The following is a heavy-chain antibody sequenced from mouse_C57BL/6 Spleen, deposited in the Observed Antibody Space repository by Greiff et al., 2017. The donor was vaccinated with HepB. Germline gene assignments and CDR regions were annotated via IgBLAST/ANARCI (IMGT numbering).Heavy chain of an antibody. D-gene: IGHD2-5*01. CDR2: IWTGGGT. CDR1: GFSFTSYA. Sequence: VKLMESGPGLVAPSQSLSITCTVSGFSFTSYAISWVRQPPGKGLEWLGVIWTGGGTNYNSALKSRLSISKDNSKSQVFLKMNSLQTDDTARYYCARIYSNYWYYFDYWGQGTTLTVSS. CDR3: ARIYSNYWYYFDY. V-gene: IGHV2-9-1*01. J-gene: IGHJ2*01.